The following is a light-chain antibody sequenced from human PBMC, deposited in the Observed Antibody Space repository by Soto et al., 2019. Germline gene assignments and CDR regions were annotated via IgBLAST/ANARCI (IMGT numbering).Light chain of an antibody. CDR2: EVS. Sequence: QSALTQPASVSGSPGQSITISCTGTSSDVGGYNYVSWYQQHPGKAPKLMIYEVSNRPSGVSNRFSGSKSGNTASLTISGLQAEDEADYYCSSRAVFGGGTKVTVL. V-gene: IGLV2-14*01. CDR3: SSRAV. CDR1: SSDVGGYNY. J-gene: IGLJ2*01.